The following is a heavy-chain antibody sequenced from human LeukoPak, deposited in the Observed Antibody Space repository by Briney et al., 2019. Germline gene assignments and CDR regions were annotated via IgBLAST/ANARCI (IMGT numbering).Heavy chain of an antibody. CDR2: ISAYNGNT. V-gene: IGHV1-18*01. D-gene: IGHD6-19*01. CDR3: ARRSTLYSSGWFYFDY. Sequence: ASVKVSCKASGYAFTSYGISWVRQAPGQGLEWMEWISAYNGNTNYAQKLQGRVTMTTDTSTSTAYMELRSLRSDDTAVYYCARRSTLYSSGWFYFDYWGQGTLVTVSS. J-gene: IGHJ4*02. CDR1: GYAFTSYG.